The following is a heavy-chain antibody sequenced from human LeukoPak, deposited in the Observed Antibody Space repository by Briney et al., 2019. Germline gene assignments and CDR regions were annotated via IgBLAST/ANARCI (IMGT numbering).Heavy chain of an antibody. J-gene: IGHJ5*02. Sequence: SETLSLTCIVSGGSISSYYWSWILQPPGKGLEWVGYIYYSGSTNYNPSLNSRVTISVDTSKNKFSLKLSSVTAADTAVYYCARDRSRLGAVAGNYIWCDPWGEGTLVTVS. D-gene: IGHD6-19*01. V-gene: IGHV4-59*01. CDR2: IYYSGST. CDR1: GGSISSYY. CDR3: ARDRSRLGAVAGNYIWCDP.